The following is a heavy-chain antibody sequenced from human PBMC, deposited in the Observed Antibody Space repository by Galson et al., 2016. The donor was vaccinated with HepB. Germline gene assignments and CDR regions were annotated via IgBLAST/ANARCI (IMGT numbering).Heavy chain of an antibody. CDR3: ARKTDTAAPGDY. CDR1: GFTVSWNY. D-gene: IGHD5-18*01. CDR2: IYSGGDT. J-gene: IGHJ4*02. V-gene: IGHV3-66*01. Sequence: SLRLSCAASGFTVSWNYMSWVRQAPGKGLECVSVIYSGGDTYYAASVKGRFTISRDNSKNALYLQVNNLRAEDTAVYYCARKTDTAAPGDYWGQGTLVTVSS.